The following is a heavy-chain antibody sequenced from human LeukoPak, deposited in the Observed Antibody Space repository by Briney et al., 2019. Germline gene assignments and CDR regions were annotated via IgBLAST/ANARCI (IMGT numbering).Heavy chain of an antibody. CDR3: AELGITMIGGV. CDR2: ISSSGSTI. J-gene: IGHJ6*04. CDR1: GFTFSSYC. D-gene: IGHD3-10*02. Sequence: GGSLRLSCAASGFTFSSYCMNWVRQAPGKGLEWVSYISSSGSTIYYADSVKGRFTISRDNAKNSLYLQMNSLRAEDTAVYYCAELGITMIGGVWGKGTAVTISS. V-gene: IGHV3-48*04.